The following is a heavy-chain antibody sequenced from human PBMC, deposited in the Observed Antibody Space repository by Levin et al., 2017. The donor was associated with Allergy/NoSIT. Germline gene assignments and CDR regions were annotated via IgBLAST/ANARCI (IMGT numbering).Heavy chain of an antibody. CDR3: ASASPLYGMDV. V-gene: IGHV3-13*04. J-gene: IGHJ6*02. CDR1: GFTFSSYD. Sequence: GGSLRLSCAASGFTFSSYDMHWVRQATGKGLEWVSAIGTAGDTYYPGSVKGRFTISRENAKNSLYLQMNSLRAGDTAVYYCASASPLYGMDVWGQGTTVTVSS. CDR2: IGTAGDT.